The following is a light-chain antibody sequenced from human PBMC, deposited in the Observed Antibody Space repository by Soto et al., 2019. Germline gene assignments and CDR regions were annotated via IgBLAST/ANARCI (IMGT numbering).Light chain of an antibody. CDR1: QSVRGSY. CDR2: DAS. CDR3: QQYGNLPYT. V-gene: IGKV3D-20*01. J-gene: IGKJ2*01. Sequence: DIVLTQSPATLSVSPGERATLSCGASQSVRGSYLAWYKQKPGLVPRLLISDASKRATGIPERFSGSGSGKDFNLTISRLDPDDFAVYYCQQYGNLPYTFGQGTKLEIK.